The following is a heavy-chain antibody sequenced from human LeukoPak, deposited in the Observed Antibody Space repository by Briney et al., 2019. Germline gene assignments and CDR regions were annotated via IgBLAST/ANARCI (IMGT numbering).Heavy chain of an antibody. CDR3: ARAMVRGVSNPFDS. Sequence: ASVKVSCKASGYTFTTYGISWVRQAPGQGLEWMGWISAYTGSTDYAQKLQGRVTMTRDTSTTTVYMELSSLRSEDTAVYYCARAMVRGVSNPFDSWGQGTLVTVSS. CDR2: ISAYTGST. CDR1: GYTFTTYG. V-gene: IGHV1-18*01. D-gene: IGHD3-10*01. J-gene: IGHJ4*02.